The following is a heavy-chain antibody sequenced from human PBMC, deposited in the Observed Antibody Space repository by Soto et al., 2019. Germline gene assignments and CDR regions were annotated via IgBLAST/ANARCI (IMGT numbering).Heavy chain of an antibody. CDR2: ISGSGGST. V-gene: IGHV3-23*01. CDR3: AKGRIAAAGRSAWFDP. J-gene: IGHJ5*02. D-gene: IGHD6-13*01. CDR1: GFTFSSYA. Sequence: GALRLSCAASGFTFSSYAMSWVRQAPGRGLWWVSAISGSGGSTHYADSVNGRCTISRDNSKNSLYLQMNSLRAEDTAVYYCAKGRIAAAGRSAWFDPWGQGTLVTVSS.